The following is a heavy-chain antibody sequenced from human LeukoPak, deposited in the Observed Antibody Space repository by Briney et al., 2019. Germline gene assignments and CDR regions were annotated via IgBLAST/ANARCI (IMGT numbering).Heavy chain of an antibody. V-gene: IGHV3-7*01. CDR3: TRRLDD. CDR2: IKHDESEK. CDR1: GFSFNSDW. J-gene: IGHJ4*02. D-gene: IGHD3-16*01. Sequence: GGSLRLSCAASGFSFNSDWMDWVRQAPGKGLEWVANIKHDESEKNYLGSVKGRFTISRDNAQNSLYLQMNGLRVEDTAVYYCTRRLDDWGQGTLVTVSS.